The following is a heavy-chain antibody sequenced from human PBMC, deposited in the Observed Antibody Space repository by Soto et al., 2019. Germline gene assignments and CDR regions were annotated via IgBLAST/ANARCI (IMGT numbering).Heavy chain of an antibody. Sequence: QVQLVQSGAEVKKPGSSVKVSCKASGGSFNNNAISWLRQAPGQGLEWMGGIIPMFRTPNYAQNFQGRVTITADESTRTVYMELSSLRSDDTAVYYCARGPPQSITMIRGVQRRPFDYWGQGTQVTVSS. CDR3: ARGPPQSITMIRGVQRRPFDY. J-gene: IGHJ4*02. D-gene: IGHD3-10*01. CDR2: IIPMFRTP. V-gene: IGHV1-69*01. CDR1: GGSFNNNA.